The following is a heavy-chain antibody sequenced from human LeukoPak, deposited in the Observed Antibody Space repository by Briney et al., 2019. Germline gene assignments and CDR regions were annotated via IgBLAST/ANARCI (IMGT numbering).Heavy chain of an antibody. CDR1: GGSISSYY. CDR3: AREGYYDSSGPSY. D-gene: IGHD3-22*01. V-gene: IGHV4-59*12. CDR2: IYYSGST. J-gene: IGHJ4*02. Sequence: SETLSLTCTVSGGSISSYYWSWIRQPPGKGLEWIGYIYYSGSTYYNPSLKSRVTISVDTSKNQFSLKLSSVTAADTAVYYCAREGYYDSSGPSYWGQGTLVTVSS.